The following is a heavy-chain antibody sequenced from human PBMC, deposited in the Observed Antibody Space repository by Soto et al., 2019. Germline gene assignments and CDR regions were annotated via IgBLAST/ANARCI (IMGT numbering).Heavy chain of an antibody. CDR3: ARDRPQGEAPLYGMDV. V-gene: IGHV5-10-1*01. Sequence: GESLKISCKGSGYSFTSYWISWVRQMPGKGLEWMGRIDPSDSYTNYGPSFQGHVTISADKSISTAYLQWSSLKASDTAMYYCARDRPQGEAPLYGMDVWGQGTTVTVSS. J-gene: IGHJ6*02. CDR1: GYSFTSYW. D-gene: IGHD3-10*01. CDR2: IDPSDSYT.